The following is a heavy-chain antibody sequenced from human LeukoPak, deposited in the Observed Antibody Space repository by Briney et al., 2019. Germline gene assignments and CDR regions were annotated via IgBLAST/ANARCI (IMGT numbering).Heavy chain of an antibody. CDR3: ARGDSSRTYY. Sequence: ASVKVSCKASGYTFTGYFIHWVRQAPGQGFEWMGWINPNNGGPNYAPKFQGRVTMTRDTSISTAYMELGRLTSDDTAVYYCARGDSSRTYYWGQGTLVTVSS. J-gene: IGHJ4*02. CDR1: GYTFTGYF. D-gene: IGHD6-6*01. CDR2: INPNNGGP. V-gene: IGHV1-2*02.